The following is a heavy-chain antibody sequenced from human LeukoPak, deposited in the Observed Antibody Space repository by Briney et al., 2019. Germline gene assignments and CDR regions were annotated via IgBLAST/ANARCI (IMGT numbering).Heavy chain of an antibody. J-gene: IGHJ6*03. D-gene: IGHD3-10*01. V-gene: IGHV3-48*03. CDR2: ISSSGSTI. CDR1: GFTFSSYE. CDR3: ARAPKPAFGELFDYYYYYYMDV. Sequence: GGSLRLSCAASGFTFSSYEMNWVRQAPGKGLEWVSYISSSGSTIYYADSVKGRFTISRDNAKNSLYLQMNSLRAEDTAVYYCARAPKPAFGELFDYYYYYYMDVRGKGTTVTISS.